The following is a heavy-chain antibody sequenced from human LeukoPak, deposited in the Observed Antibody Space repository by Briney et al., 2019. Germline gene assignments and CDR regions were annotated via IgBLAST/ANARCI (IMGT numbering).Heavy chain of an antibody. V-gene: IGHV3-23*01. CDR2: ISGSGGST. CDR3: AKDKVEDRWVRGVDFLDAFDI. J-gene: IGHJ3*02. D-gene: IGHD3-10*01. CDR1: GFTFTNYA. Sequence: GGSLRLSCAASGFTFTNYAMSWVRQAPGKGLEWVSAISGSGGSTYYAGSVKGRFTISRDNSKNTLYLQMNSLRAEDTAVYYCAKDKVEDRWVRGVDFLDAFDIWGQGTMVTVSS.